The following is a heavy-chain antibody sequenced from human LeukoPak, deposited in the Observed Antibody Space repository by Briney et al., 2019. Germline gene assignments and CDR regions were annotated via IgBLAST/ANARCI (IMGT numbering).Heavy chain of an antibody. CDR2: IYTSGST. V-gene: IGHV4-61*02. D-gene: IGHD2-2*03. CDR3: ARGGYCSSTSCSNWFDP. Sequence: SETLSLTCTVSGGSISSGSYYWGWLRQPAGKGLEWIGRIYTSGSTNYNPSLKSRVTISVDTSKNQFSLKLSSVTAADTAVYYCARGGYCSSTSCSNWFDPWGQGTLVTVSS. CDR1: GGSISSGSYY. J-gene: IGHJ5*02.